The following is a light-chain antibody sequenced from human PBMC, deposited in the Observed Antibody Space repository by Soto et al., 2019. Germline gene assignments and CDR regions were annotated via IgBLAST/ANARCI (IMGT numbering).Light chain of an antibody. Sequence: EVVLTQSPATLSLSPGERATLSCRASQNVRTFLDWYQQKPGQAPRLLIYGASNRATGIPARFSGSGSGTDFTLTISRLEPEDFAVYYCQQRSNWPPRITFGQGTRLEI. J-gene: IGKJ5*01. V-gene: IGKV3-11*01. CDR2: GAS. CDR1: QNVRTF. CDR3: QQRSNWPPRIT.